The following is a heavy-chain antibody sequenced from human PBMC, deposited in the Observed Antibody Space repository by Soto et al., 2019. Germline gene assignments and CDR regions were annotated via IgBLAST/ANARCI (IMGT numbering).Heavy chain of an antibody. Sequence: EVQLVESGGGLVQPGGSLRLSCAASGFTFSSHWMHWVRQVPGKGPVWVTRIDSDGGSITYADSVKGRFTISRDNAKNTLYLQMNSLRDEDTAVYYCAGGGAYYAYYYGMDVWGQGTTVTVSS. D-gene: IGHD3-10*01. CDR1: GFTFSSHW. CDR2: IDSDGGSI. CDR3: AGGGAYYAYYYGMDV. J-gene: IGHJ6*02. V-gene: IGHV3-74*01.